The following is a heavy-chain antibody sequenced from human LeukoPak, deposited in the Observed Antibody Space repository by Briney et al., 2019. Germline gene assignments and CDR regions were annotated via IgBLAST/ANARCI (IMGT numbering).Heavy chain of an antibody. Sequence: PSETLSLTCAVSGVAISRGGYAWNWIRQPRGKGLEWIAYIYRSGTTYYNPSLKSRATISVDTSKNQFSLKLSSVTAADTAVYYCVRGRYSSGWFKDKNWFDPWGQGIPVTVSS. V-gene: IGHV4-30-4*07. CDR1: GVAISRGGYA. J-gene: IGHJ5*02. D-gene: IGHD6-19*01. CDR2: IYRSGTT. CDR3: VRGRYSSGWFKDKNWFDP.